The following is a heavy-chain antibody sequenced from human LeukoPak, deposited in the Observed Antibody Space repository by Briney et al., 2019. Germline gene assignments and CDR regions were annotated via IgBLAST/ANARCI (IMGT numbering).Heavy chain of an antibody. CDR1: GDSVSSNSAA. D-gene: IGHD2-2*01. Sequence: SQTLSLTCAISGDSVSSNSAAWNWIRQSPPRGLEWLGRTYYRSKWYNDYAVSVKSRITINPDTSKNQFSLQLNSVTPEDTAVYYCAKGGCSSTSCPRSYYYYMDVWGKGTTVTVSS. V-gene: IGHV6-1*01. CDR3: AKGGCSSTSCPRSYYYYMDV. J-gene: IGHJ6*03. CDR2: TYYRSKWYN.